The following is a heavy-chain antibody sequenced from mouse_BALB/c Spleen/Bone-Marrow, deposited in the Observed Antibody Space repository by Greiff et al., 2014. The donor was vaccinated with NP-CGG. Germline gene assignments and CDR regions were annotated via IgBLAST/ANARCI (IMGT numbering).Heavy chain of an antibody. CDR3: ARDYCGSSYGFAY. CDR1: GYSFTGYT. CDR2: INPYNGGT. J-gene: IGHJ3*01. V-gene: IGHV1-18*01. Sequence: EVQLQQSGPELVKPGASMKISCKASGYSFTGYTMNWVKQSHGKSLEWIGLINPYNGGTSYNQKFKGKATLTVDKSSSTAYMELLSLTSEDSAVYYCARDYCGSSYGFAYWGQGTLVTVSA. D-gene: IGHD1-1*01.